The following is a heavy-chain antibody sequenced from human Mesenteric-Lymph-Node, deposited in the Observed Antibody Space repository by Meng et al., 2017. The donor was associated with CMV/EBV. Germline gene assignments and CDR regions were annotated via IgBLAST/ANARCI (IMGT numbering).Heavy chain of an antibody. V-gene: IGHV3-7*01. J-gene: IGHJ4*02. CDR1: GFTFSSYW. CDR2: IETDGSYK. Sequence: GGSLRLSCAASGFTFSSYWMSWVRQAPGKGLEWVGNIETDGSYKNYVDSVKGRFTISRDNAKNVLLLQMNTLRVEDTAVYFCAREVIGALVALDNWGQGTLVTVSS. D-gene: IGHD2-21*01. CDR3: AREVIGALVALDN.